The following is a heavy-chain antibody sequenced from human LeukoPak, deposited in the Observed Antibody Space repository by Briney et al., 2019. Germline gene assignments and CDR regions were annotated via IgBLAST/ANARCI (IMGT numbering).Heavy chain of an antibody. J-gene: IGHJ5*02. CDR3: ARVAPDYYGSGSYYVYWFDP. CDR1: GGSISSYY. V-gene: IGHV4-59*01. Sequence: SETLSLTCTVSGGSISSYYWSWIRQPPGKGLEWIGYIYYSGSTNYNPSLKSRVTISVDTSKNQFSLKLSSVTAADTAVYYCARVAPDYYGSGSYYVYWFDPSGQGTLVTVSS. D-gene: IGHD3-10*01. CDR2: IYYSGST.